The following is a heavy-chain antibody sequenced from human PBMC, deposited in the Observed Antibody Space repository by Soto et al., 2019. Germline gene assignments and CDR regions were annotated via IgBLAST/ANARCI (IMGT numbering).Heavy chain of an antibody. CDR3: ARHKITIFGVVPLWFDP. CDR1: GGSISSYY. J-gene: IGHJ5*02. CDR2: IYYSGST. V-gene: IGHV4-59*08. D-gene: IGHD3-3*01. Sequence: SETLSLTCTVSGGSISSYYWSWIRQPPGKGLEWIGYIYYSGSTNYNPSLKSRVTISVDTSKNQFSLKLSSVTAADTAVYYCARHKITIFGVVPLWFDPWGQGTLVTVSS.